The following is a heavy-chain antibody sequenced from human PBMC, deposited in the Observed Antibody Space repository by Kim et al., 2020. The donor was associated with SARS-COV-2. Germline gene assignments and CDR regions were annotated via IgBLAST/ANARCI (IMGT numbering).Heavy chain of an antibody. V-gene: IGHV3-15*01. J-gene: IGHJ4*02. CDR2: RT. CDR3: TTGGIAAHSD. Sequence: RTDYAAPVQGRFTISRDNSKNTLYLQMNSVKTADTAVYYCTTGGIAAHSDWGQGTLVTVSS. D-gene: IGHD6-13*01.